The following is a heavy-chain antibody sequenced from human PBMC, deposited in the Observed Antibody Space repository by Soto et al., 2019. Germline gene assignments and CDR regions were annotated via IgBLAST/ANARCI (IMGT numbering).Heavy chain of an antibody. D-gene: IGHD3-22*01. CDR1: GYTFTGYY. J-gene: IGHJ6*02. Sequence: QVQLVQSGAEVKKPGASVKVSCKASGYTFTGYYMHWVRQAPGQGLEWMGWINPNSGGANYAQKFQGRVTMTRDTSISTAYMELSRLRSDDTAVYYCAREIVVVPLEDYYYYGMDVWGQGTTVTVSS. CDR3: AREIVVVPLEDYYYYGMDV. V-gene: IGHV1-2*02. CDR2: INPNSGGA.